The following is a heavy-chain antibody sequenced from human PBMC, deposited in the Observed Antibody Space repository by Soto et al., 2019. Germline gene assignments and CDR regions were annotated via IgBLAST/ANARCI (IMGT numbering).Heavy chain of an antibody. D-gene: IGHD3-9*01. J-gene: IGHJ4*02. CDR1: GYTFTSYD. V-gene: IGHV1-8*01. Sequence: ASVKVSCKASGYTFTSYDINWVRQATGQGLEWMGWMNPNSGNTGYAQKFQGRVTMTRNTSISTAYMELSSLRSEDTAVYYCARGLPSYYDILTGYYLWGQGTLVTSPQ. CDR2: MNPNSGNT. CDR3: ARGLPSYYDILTGYYL.